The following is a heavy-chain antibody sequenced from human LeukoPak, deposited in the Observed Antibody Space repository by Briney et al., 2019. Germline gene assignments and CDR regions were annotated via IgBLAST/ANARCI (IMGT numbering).Heavy chain of an antibody. J-gene: IGHJ1*01. Sequence: SETLSLTCTVSGASINSYYWSWIRQPPGKGLEWIGYIYYSGSTNYNPSLKSRVTISVDTSKNQFSLKPSSVTAADTAVYFCARLGRAYDISTGYFQHWGQGTLVTVSS. D-gene: IGHD3-9*01. CDR2: IYYSGST. V-gene: IGHV4-59*08. CDR3: ARLGRAYDISTGYFQH. CDR1: GASINSYY.